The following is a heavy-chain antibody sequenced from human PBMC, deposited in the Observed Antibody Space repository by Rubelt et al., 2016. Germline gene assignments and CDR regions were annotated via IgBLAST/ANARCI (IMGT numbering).Heavy chain of an antibody. D-gene: IGHD6-19*01. CDR1: GCSVSSSSYY. J-gene: IGHJ4*02. CDR3: ARGVGSSGWYRYDY. CDR2: ISYNWIH. V-gene: IGHV4-39*07. Sequence: QLQLQESGPGPVKPSETLSLTCTVSGCSVSSSSYYWGWIRQPPGKGLEWIWTISYNWIHKLNPSPQSRGTITVKTSKNQISLKLSSVTAAETAVYYCARGVGSSGWYRYDYWGQGTLVTVSS.